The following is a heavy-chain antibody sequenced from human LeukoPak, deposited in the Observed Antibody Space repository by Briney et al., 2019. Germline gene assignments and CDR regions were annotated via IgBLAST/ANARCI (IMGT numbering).Heavy chain of an antibody. V-gene: IGHV4-38-2*02. J-gene: IGHJ4*02. Sequence: SETLSLTCTVSGYSISSGYYWGWIRQPPGKGLGWIGSIYHSGSTYYNPSLKSRVTISVDTSKNQFSLKLSSVTAADTAVYYCARGYTAMAIDYWGQGTLVTVSS. D-gene: IGHD5-18*01. CDR2: IYHSGST. CDR1: GYSISSGYY. CDR3: ARGYTAMAIDY.